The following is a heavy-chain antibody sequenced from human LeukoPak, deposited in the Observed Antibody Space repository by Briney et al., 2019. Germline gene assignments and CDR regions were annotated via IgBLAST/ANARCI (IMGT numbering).Heavy chain of an antibody. CDR1: GGTFSSYA. CDR3: ARDSGLVSALGFDY. D-gene: IGHD6-6*01. Sequence: GASVKVSRKASGGTFSSYAISWVRQAPGQGLEWMGRIIPIFGTANYAQKFQGRVTITTDESTSTAYMELSSLRSEDTAVYYCARDSGLVSALGFDYWGQGTLVTVSS. CDR2: IIPIFGTA. J-gene: IGHJ4*02. V-gene: IGHV1-69*05.